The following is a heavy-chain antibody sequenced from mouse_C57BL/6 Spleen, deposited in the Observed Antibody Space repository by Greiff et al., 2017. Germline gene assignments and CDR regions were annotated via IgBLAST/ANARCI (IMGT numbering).Heavy chain of an antibody. CDR1: GFTFSSYT. CDR3: ARRDGYYSWFAY. V-gene: IGHV5-9*01. D-gene: IGHD2-3*01. CDR2: ISGGGGNT. Sequence: EVHLVESGGGLVKPGGSLKLSCAASGFTFSSYTMSWVRQTPEKRLEWVATISGGGGNTYYPDSVKGRFTISRDNAKNTLYLQMSSPRSEDTALYYCARRDGYYSWFAYWGQGTLVTVSA. J-gene: IGHJ3*01.